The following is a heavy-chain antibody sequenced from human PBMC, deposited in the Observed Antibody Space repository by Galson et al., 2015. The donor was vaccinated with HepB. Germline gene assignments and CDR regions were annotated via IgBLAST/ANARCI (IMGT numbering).Heavy chain of an antibody. CDR1: GFTFSSYA. Sequence: SLRLSCAASGFTFSSYAMHWVRQAPGKGLVWVSRVSSDGSTTTYADSVKGRFTISRDNAKNTQYLQMNSLRDEDTAVYYCVRGGEYCSGGSCPPDDTFDIWGQGTMVTVSS. J-gene: IGHJ3*02. CDR3: VRGGEYCSGGSCPPDDTFDI. D-gene: IGHD2-15*01. CDR2: VSSDGSTT. V-gene: IGHV3-74*01.